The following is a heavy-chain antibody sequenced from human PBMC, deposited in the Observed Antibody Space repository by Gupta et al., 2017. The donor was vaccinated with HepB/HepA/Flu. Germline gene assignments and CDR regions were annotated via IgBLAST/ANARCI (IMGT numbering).Heavy chain of an antibody. D-gene: IGHD6-25*01. Sequence: QVQLVHSGAEVKKPGASVKVSCKGSGYSFSNYAIHWVSQAPGQRLQWMGWINAGNGKTGYSQKYQGRVTITRDTSASTVYMELSSLTSEDTAVYYCARERTAATDPFDVWGQGTMVTVSS. CDR1: GYSFSNYA. J-gene: IGHJ3*01. CDR3: ARERTAATDPFDV. V-gene: IGHV1-3*01. CDR2: INAGNGKT.